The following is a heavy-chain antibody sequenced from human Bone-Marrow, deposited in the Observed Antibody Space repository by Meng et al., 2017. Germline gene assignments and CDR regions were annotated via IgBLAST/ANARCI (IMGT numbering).Heavy chain of an antibody. Sequence: GESLKISCAASGFTFSRDWMHWVRQAPGEGLVWVSRISSDGSDTNYADFVKGRFTISRDNANNTLYLQMNSLRAEDTAVYYCSGGYDFQWSYWGQGTLVTVSS. CDR2: ISSDGSDT. CDR3: SGGYDFQWSY. CDR1: GFTFSRDW. J-gene: IGHJ4*02. V-gene: IGHV3-74*01. D-gene: IGHD5-12*01.